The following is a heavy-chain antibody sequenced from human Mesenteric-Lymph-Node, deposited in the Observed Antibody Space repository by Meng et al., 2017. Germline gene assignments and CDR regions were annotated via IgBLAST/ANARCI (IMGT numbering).Heavy chain of an antibody. J-gene: IGHJ4*02. CDR3: TRDARDGHRGTLDY. Sequence: GGSLRLSCAASGFNFSTHEMNWVRQAPGKGLEWVSYITHSGRTIYYADSVKGRFIVSRDNVKSTLFLQLNSLRVEDKAVYYCTRDARDGHRGTLDYWGQGTLVTVSS. CDR2: ITHSGRTI. D-gene: IGHD2-8*01. CDR1: GFNFSTHE. V-gene: IGHV3-48*03.